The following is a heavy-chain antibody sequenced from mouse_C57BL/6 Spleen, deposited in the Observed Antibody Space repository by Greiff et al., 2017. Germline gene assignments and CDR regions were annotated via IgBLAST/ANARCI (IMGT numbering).Heavy chain of an antibody. J-gene: IGHJ1*03. Sequence: EVQGVESGGDLVKPGGSLKLSCAASGFTFSSYGMSWVRPTPDKRLEWVATISSGGSYTYYPDSVKGRFTISRDNAKNTLYLQMSSLKSEDTAMYYCARGTWTNWYFDVWGTGTTVTVSS. V-gene: IGHV5-6*01. CDR2: ISSGGSYT. CDR1: GFTFSSYG. CDR3: ARGTWTNWYFDV. D-gene: IGHD3-3*01.